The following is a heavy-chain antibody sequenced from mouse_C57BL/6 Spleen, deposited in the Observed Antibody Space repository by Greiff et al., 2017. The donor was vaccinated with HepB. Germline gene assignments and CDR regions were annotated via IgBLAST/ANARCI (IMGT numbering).Heavy chain of an antibody. Sequence: QVHVKQPGAELVRPGSSVKLSCKASGYTFTSYWMHWVKQRPIQGLEWIGNIDPSDSETHYNQKFKDKATLTVDKSSSTAYMQLSSLTSEDSAVYYCARGLLNYYAMDYWGQGTSVTVSS. CDR3: ARGLLNYYAMDY. J-gene: IGHJ4*01. D-gene: IGHD2-10*01. CDR2: IDPSDSET. V-gene: IGHV1-52*01. CDR1: GYTFTSYW.